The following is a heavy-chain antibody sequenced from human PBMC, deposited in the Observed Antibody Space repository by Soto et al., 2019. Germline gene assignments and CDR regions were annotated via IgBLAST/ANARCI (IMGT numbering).Heavy chain of an antibody. CDR3: ARKYYYDSSGYYDDY. CDR1: GYTFTSYG. J-gene: IGHJ4*02. D-gene: IGHD3-22*01. Sequence: ASVKVSCKASGYTFTSYGMSWVRQAPGQGLEWMGWISAYNGNTNYAQKLQGRVTMTTETSTSTAYMELRSLRSDDTAVYYCARKYYYDSSGYYDDYWGQGTLVTVSS. CDR2: ISAYNGNT. V-gene: IGHV1-18*04.